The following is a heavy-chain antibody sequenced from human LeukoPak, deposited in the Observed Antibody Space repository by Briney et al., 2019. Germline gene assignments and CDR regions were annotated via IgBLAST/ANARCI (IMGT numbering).Heavy chain of an antibody. D-gene: IGHD4-17*01. CDR1: GESFSGYY. J-gene: IGHJ4*02. V-gene: IGHV4-34*01. CDR3: AILYGDYEYYFDY. CDR2: INHSGST. Sequence: SETLSLTCAVYGESFSGYYWSWIRQPPGKGLEWIGEINHSGSTNYNPSLKSRVTISVDTSKNQFSLKLSSVTAADTAVHYCAILYGDYEYYFDYWGQGTLVTVSS.